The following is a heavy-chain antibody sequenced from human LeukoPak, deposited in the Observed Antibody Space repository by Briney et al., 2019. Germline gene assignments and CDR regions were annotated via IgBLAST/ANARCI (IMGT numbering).Heavy chain of an antibody. V-gene: IGHV4-39*07. CDR1: GDSFSRRSSY. CDR3: AGDAYNINWFFF. Sequence: SETLPLTCTASGDSFSRRSSYWGWLRQPPGKGLEWIGSISYSGSTSYNPSLKSRVTISVDTSNSQFSLKLPSVTAADTAVYYCAGDAYNINWFFFWGQGTLATVSS. CDR2: ISYSGST. J-gene: IGHJ5*01. D-gene: IGHD1-14*01.